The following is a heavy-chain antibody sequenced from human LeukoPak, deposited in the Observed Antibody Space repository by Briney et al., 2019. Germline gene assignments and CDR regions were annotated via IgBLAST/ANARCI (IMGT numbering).Heavy chain of an antibody. CDR2: ISSSSSTI. V-gene: IGHV3-48*01. Sequence: LWGSLRLSCAASGFTFSSYSMNCVRQAPGKGLEWVSYISSSSSTIYYADSVKGRFTISKDNAKNSLYLQMNSLRAEDTAVYYCARGRPYYYYYMDVWGKGTTVTVSS. CDR1: GFTFSSYS. CDR3: ARGRPYYYYYMDV. J-gene: IGHJ6*03.